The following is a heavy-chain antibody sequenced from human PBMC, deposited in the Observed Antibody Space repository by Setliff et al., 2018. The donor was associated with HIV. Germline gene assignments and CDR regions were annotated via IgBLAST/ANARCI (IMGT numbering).Heavy chain of an antibody. CDR2: IYSGGST. D-gene: IGHD3-22*01. V-gene: IGHV3-66*02. CDR3: ASEGYYYDSSGYPLDAFDI. J-gene: IGHJ3*02. CDR1: GFTVSSNY. Sequence: PGGSLRLSCAASGFTVSSNYMSWVRQAPGKGLEWVSVIYSGGSTYYADSVKGRFTISRDNSKNTLYLQMNSLRAEDTAVYYCASEGYYYDSSGYPLDAFDIWGQGTMVTVSS.